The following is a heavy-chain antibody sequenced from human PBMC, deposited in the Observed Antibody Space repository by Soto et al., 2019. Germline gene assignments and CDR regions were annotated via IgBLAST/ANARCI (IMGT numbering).Heavy chain of an antibody. D-gene: IGHD6-13*01. CDR1: GFTFSSYA. Sequence: EVQLLESGGGLVQPGGSLRLSCAASGFTFSSYAMSWVRQAPGKGLEWVSAISGRGGNTYYADSVKGRFTISRDNSKNTLYLQMNSLRAEDTAVYYCAKEGSSRGGAFDIWGQGIMVTVSS. J-gene: IGHJ3*02. V-gene: IGHV3-23*01. CDR2: ISGRGGNT. CDR3: AKEGSSRGGAFDI.